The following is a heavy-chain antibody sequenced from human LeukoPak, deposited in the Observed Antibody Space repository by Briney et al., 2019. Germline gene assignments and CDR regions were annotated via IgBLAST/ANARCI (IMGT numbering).Heavy chain of an antibody. Sequence: SETLSLTCTVSGVSISSSDYYWGWIRQPPGKGLEWIGSIYHSGSTYYYPSLESRVTISVDTSKNQFSLKLSSVTAADTAVYYCARVGGSGWPRGIFDYWGQGTLVTVSS. CDR2: IYHSGST. CDR1: GVSISSSDYY. V-gene: IGHV4-39*07. D-gene: IGHD6-19*01. J-gene: IGHJ4*02. CDR3: ARVGGSGWPRGIFDY.